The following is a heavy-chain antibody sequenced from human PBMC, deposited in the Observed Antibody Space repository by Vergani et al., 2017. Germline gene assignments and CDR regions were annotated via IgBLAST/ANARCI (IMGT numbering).Heavy chain of an antibody. CDR1: RGSISSSSYY. Sequence: QLQLQESGPGLVKPSETLSLTCTVSRGSISSSSYYWGWIRQPPGKGLEWIGSIYYSGSTYYNPSLKSRVTISVDTSKNQFSLMLSSVTAADTAVYYCANLRGEFWSGYYQNWFDPWGQGTLVTVSS. CDR2: IYYSGST. J-gene: IGHJ5*02. D-gene: IGHD3-3*01. CDR3: ANLRGEFWSGYYQNWFDP. V-gene: IGHV4-39*01.